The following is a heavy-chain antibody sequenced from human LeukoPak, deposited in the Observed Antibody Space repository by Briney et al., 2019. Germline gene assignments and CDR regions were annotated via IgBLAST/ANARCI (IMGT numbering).Heavy chain of an antibody. D-gene: IGHD3-3*01. CDR3: AKAASGFGYYYGMDV. V-gene: IGHV3-30*18. CDR1: GFTFSSYG. CDR2: ISYDGSKK. Sequence: GGSLRLSYAASGFTFSSYGMHWVRQAPGKGLEGVAVISYDGSKKYYEDSVKGRFTISRDNSKNTLYLQMNSLIAEDTAVYYCAKAASGFGYYYGMDVWGKGTTVTVSS. J-gene: IGHJ6*04.